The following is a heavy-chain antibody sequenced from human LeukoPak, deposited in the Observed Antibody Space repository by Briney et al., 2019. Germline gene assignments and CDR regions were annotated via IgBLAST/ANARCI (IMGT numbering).Heavy chain of an antibody. D-gene: IGHD4-17*01. V-gene: IGHV4-59*08. CDR3: ARRDYGDYGGAFDI. CDR1: GGSISSYY. CDR2: MSYSGIT. J-gene: IGHJ3*02. Sequence: SETLSLTGTVSGGSISSYYWSWIRQPPGKGLEWIGYMSYSGITNYNPTLKSRVIISLDTSKNQFSLKLTSVTAADTAVYYCARRDYGDYGGAFDIWDQGTMVTVSS.